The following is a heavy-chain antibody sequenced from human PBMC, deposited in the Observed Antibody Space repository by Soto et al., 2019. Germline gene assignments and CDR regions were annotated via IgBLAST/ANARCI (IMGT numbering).Heavy chain of an antibody. CDR3: ARAATYHSFFGSGADY. CDR2: MNPNTGTT. CDR1: GYMFTTYD. Sequence: ASVKVSCKASGYMFTTYDIIWVRRATGQGLEWVGGMNPNTGTTGYAQKFQGRVTLTRDPSKSTAYMELSSLRSDDTAVYYCARAATYHSFFGSGADYWG. V-gene: IGHV1-8*01. J-gene: IGHJ4*01. D-gene: IGHD3-3*01.